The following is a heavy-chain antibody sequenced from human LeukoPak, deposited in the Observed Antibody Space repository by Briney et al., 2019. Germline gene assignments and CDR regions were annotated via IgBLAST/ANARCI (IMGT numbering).Heavy chain of an antibody. V-gene: IGHV3-33*06. Sequence: GWSLRLACAAAGFTFSSYGMHWVRQAPGKGLGGVAAIWYDGSNKYYADSVKGRFTMSRDNSKNTLYLQMNSLRAEDRDAYYCAKATTVGGGNRGRDEFASWGQGTQFTVSS. CDR1: GFTFSSYG. J-gene: IGHJ4*02. CDR2: IWYDGSNK. CDR3: AKATTVGGGNRGRDEFAS. D-gene: IGHD1/OR15-1a*01.